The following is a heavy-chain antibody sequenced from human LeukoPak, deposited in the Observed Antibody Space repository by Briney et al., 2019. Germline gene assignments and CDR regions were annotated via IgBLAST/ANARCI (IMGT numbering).Heavy chain of an antibody. J-gene: IGHJ4*02. V-gene: IGHV3-21*01. Sequence: PGGSLRLSCAASGFTFSSYGMHWVRQAPGKGLEWVSSISSSSSYIYYADSVKGRFTISRDNAKNSLYLQMNSLRAEDTAVYYCARAARGRFDFWSGYGSLDYWGQGTLVTVSS. CDR1: GFTFSSYG. D-gene: IGHD3-3*01. CDR2: ISSSSSYI. CDR3: ARAARGRFDFWSGYGSLDY.